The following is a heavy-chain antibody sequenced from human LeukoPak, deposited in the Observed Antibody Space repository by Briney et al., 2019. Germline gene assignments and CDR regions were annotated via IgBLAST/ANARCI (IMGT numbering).Heavy chain of an antibody. CDR2: INPNSGDT. J-gene: IGHJ4*02. D-gene: IGHD2-15*01. V-gene: IGHV1-2*02. CDR1: GYTFTGYY. Sequence: ASVKLSCKASGYTFTGYYMHLVRQAPGQGLEYMGWINPNSGDTNHAQNFQGRVTLTRDTSTSTAYMELSSLRSDDSALYYCAGEYCSGGTCRQGFDYWGQGTLVTVSS. CDR3: AGEYCSGGTCRQGFDY.